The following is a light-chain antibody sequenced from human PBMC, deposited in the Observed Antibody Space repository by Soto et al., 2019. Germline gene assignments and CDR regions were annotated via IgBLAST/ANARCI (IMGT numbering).Light chain of an antibody. V-gene: IGKV3-20*01. CDR3: QHYGPSTPST. CDR2: GAT. J-gene: IGKJ2*01. Sequence: EIVLTQSPGALSLSPGERVTLSCRASQSVSTTSLTWYQQKPGQSPRLLIYGATNRDSGIPVRFSGNGSGTDFTLPIGRLEPEDFAVYYCQHYGPSTPSTFGQGTKLEI. CDR1: QSVSTTS.